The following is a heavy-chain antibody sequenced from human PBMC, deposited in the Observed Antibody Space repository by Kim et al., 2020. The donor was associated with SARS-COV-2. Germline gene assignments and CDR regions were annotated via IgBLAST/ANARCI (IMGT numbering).Heavy chain of an antibody. Sequence: GGSLRLSCAASGFTFSSYAMHWVRQAPGKGLEYVSAISSNGGSTYYANSVKGRFTISRYNSKNTLYLQMGSLRAEDMAVYYCAREGTTGTTSDYWGQGTL. CDR1: GFTFSSYA. CDR2: ISSNGGST. D-gene: IGHD1-1*01. CDR3: AREGTTGTTSDY. J-gene: IGHJ4*02. V-gene: IGHV3-64*01.